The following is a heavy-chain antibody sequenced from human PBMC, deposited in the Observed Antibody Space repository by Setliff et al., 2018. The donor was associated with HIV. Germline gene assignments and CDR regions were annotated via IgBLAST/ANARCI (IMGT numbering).Heavy chain of an antibody. J-gene: IGHJ3*02. D-gene: IGHD6-19*01. Sequence: RLSCAASGFTFSSYWMHWVRQAPGKGLVWVSHINSDGSTTNYADSVKGRFTISRDNAKNTLYLEMNSLTAEDTAVYYCASQIAVGIWGQGTMVTVSS. CDR2: INSDGSTT. V-gene: IGHV3-74*01. CDR1: GFTFSSYW. CDR3: ASQIAVGI.